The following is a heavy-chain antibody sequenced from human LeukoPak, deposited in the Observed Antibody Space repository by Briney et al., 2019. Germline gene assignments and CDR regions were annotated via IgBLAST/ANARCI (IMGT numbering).Heavy chain of an antibody. J-gene: IGHJ3*02. D-gene: IGHD6-13*01. V-gene: IGHV1-8*01. CDR1: GYTFTSCD. CDR3: ARELTAADDAFDI. Sequence: ASVKVSCKASGYTFTSCDINWVRQATGRGLEWMGWMNPNSGNTGYAQKFQGRVTMTRNTSISTAYMELSSLRSEDTAVYYCARELTAADDAFDIWGQGTMVTVSS. CDR2: MNPNSGNT.